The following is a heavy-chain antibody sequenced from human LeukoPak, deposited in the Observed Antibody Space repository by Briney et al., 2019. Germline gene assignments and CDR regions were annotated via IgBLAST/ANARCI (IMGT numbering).Heavy chain of an antibody. V-gene: IGHV3-48*01. CDR3: ARARTLPPFDY. J-gene: IGHJ4*02. CDR1: GFTFSSYS. D-gene: IGHD1-14*01. CDR2: ISSSSSII. Sequence: PGGSLRLSCAASGFTFSSYSMNWVRQAPGKGLEWVSYISSSSSIIYYADSVKGRFTISRDNAKNSLYLQMNSLRAEDTAVYYCARARTLPPFDYWGQGTLVTVSS.